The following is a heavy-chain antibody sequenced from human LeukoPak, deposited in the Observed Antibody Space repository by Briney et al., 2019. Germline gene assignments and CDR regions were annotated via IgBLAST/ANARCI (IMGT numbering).Heavy chain of an antibody. Sequence: PSQTLSLTCTVSGGSISSGDYYWSWIRQPPGKGLEWIGYIYYSGSIYYNPSLKSRVTISVDTSKNQFSLKLSSVTAADTAVYYCARVVQDWYFDLWGRGTLVTVSS. CDR3: ARVVQDWYFDL. CDR2: IYYSGSI. V-gene: IGHV4-30-4*01. CDR1: GGSISSGDYY. J-gene: IGHJ2*01. D-gene: IGHD1-1*01.